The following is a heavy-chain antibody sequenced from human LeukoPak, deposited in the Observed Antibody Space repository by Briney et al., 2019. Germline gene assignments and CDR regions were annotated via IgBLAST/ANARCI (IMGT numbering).Heavy chain of an antibody. D-gene: IGHD3-10*01. Sequence: SETLSLTCTVSGGSISGYYRSWIRQPPGKGLEWIGFIHYSGSTNYNPSLKSRVTISVDTSENQFSLKLSSLTAADTAVYYCARYGSGSYHFDYWGQGTLVTVSS. CDR3: ARYGSGSYHFDY. CDR2: IHYSGST. CDR1: GGSISGYY. V-gene: IGHV4-59*01. J-gene: IGHJ4*02.